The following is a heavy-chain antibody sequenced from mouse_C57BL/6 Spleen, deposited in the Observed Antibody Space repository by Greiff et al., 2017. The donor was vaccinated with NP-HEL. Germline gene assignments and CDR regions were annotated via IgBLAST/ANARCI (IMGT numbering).Heavy chain of an antibody. J-gene: IGHJ2*01. CDR3: ARDGNGDY. CDR1: GYSITSGYY. D-gene: IGHD2-1*01. V-gene: IGHV3-6*01. Sequence: VQLQQSGPGLVKPSQSLSLTCSVTGYSITSGYYWNWIRQFPGNKLEWMGYISYDGSNNYNPSLKNRISITRATSKNQFFLKLNSVTTEDTATYYCARDGNGDYWGQGTTLTVSS. CDR2: ISYDGSN.